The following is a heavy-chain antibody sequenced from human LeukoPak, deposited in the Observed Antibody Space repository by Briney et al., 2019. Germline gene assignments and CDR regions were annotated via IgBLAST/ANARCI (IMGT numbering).Heavy chain of an antibody. CDR1: GGSISSSY. CDR3: ASRGQENTMITANNWFDP. D-gene: IGHD3-16*01. J-gene: IGHJ5*02. CDR2: FYYSGST. Sequence: SETLSLTCTVSGGSISSSYWGWIRHPPGKGLEWIGYFYYSGSTKYNPSLQSRVTISVDTSKNQFSLRLYSVTAADTAVYYCASRGQENTMITANNWFDPWGQGTLVTVSS. V-gene: IGHV4-59*08.